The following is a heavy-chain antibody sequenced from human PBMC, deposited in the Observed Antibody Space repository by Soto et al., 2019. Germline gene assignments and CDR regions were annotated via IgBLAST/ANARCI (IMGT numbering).Heavy chain of an antibody. CDR3: ARTEQLAPNYYYYYYMDV. V-gene: IGHV4-59*12. D-gene: IGHD6-6*01. J-gene: IGHJ6*03. CDR1: GGSISSYY. Sequence: PXXTLSLTCTVSGGSISSYYWNWIRQPPGKGLEWIGYIYYSGSTNYDPSLKSRVTISVDTSKNQFSLKLSSVTAADTAVYYCARTEQLAPNYYYYYYMDVWGKGTTVTVSS. CDR2: IYYSGST.